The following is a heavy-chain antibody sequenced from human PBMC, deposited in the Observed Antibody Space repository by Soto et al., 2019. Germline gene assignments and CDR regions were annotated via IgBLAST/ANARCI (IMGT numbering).Heavy chain of an antibody. CDR3: ARRTMGSYYYMDV. V-gene: IGHV3-11*01. Sequence: QVQLVESGGGLVKPGGSLRLSCVASGFTLSDYYMSWIRQAPGKGLEGVSYISSSGTIDNYADSVKGRFTISRDNAKNSLFLQMNGLRAADTAVHYCARRTMGSYYYMDVWGKGTTVTVSS. D-gene: IGHD3-10*01. CDR1: GFTLSDYY. J-gene: IGHJ6*03. CDR2: ISSSGTID.